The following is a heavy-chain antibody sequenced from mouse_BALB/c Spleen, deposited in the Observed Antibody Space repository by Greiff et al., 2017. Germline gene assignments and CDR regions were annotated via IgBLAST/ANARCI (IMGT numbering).Heavy chain of an antibody. D-gene: IGHD2-1*01. CDR1: GYSITSGYY. V-gene: IGHV3-6*02. CDR3: ARGGIYGNYDAMDY. Sequence: ESGPGLVKPSQSLSLTCSVTGYSITSGYYWNWIRQFPGNKLEWMGYISYDGSNNYNPSLKNRISITRDTSKNQFFLKLNSVTTEDTATYYCARGGIYGNYDAMDYWGQGTSVTVSS. CDR2: ISYDGSN. J-gene: IGHJ4*01.